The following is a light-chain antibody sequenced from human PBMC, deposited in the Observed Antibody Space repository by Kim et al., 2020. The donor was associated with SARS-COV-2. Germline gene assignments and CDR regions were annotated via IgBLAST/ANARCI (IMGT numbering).Light chain of an antibody. CDR3: QQYNSYPWT. CDR2: DAS. Sequence: ASVGDRVTITCRASQSISSWLAWYQQKPGKAPKLLIYDASSLESGVPSRFSGSGSGTEFTLTISSLQPDDFATYYCQQYNSYPWTFGQGTQVDIK. J-gene: IGKJ1*01. CDR1: QSISSW. V-gene: IGKV1-5*01.